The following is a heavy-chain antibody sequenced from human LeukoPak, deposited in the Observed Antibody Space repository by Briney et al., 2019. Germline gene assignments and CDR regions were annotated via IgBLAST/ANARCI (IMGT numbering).Heavy chain of an antibody. CDR3: ARPNLYYYDSSGYYPKSFYGMDV. Sequence: ASVKVSCKASGYTFTSYYMHWVRQAPGQGLEWMGIINPSGGSTSYAQKFQGRVTMTRDTSTSTVYMELSSLRSEDTAVYYCARPNLYYYDSSGYYPKSFYGMDVWGQGTTVTVS. CDR1: GYTFTSYY. D-gene: IGHD3-22*01. V-gene: IGHV1-46*01. CDR2: INPSGGST. J-gene: IGHJ6*02.